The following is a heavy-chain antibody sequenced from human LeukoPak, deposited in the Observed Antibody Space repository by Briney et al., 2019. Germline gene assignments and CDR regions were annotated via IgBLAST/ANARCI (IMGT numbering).Heavy chain of an antibody. D-gene: IGHD5-24*01. CDR1: GYTFTTSG. V-gene: IGHV1-18*01. Sequence: ASVKVSCKASGYTFTTSGITWVRQAPGQGLEWMGWISAYNGNTNYAQKLQGRVTMTTDTSTSTAYMELRSLRSDDTAVCYCARALVDGYKELGYWGQGTLVTVSS. J-gene: IGHJ4*02. CDR2: ISAYNGNT. CDR3: ARALVDGYKELGY.